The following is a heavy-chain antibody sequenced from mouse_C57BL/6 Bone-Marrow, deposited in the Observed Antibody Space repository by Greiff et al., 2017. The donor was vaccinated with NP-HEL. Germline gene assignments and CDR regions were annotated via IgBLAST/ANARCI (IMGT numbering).Heavy chain of an antibody. Sequence: VQLQQSGPELVKPGASVKMSCKASGYTFTDYNMHWVKQSHGKSLEWIGYINPNNGGTSYNQKFKGKATLTVNKSSSTAYMELRSLTSEDSAVYYCASGGVYYYGSSYNFDYWGQGTTLTVSS. J-gene: IGHJ2*01. CDR3: ASGGVYYYGSSYNFDY. CDR1: GYTFTDYN. D-gene: IGHD1-1*01. CDR2: INPNNGGT. V-gene: IGHV1-22*01.